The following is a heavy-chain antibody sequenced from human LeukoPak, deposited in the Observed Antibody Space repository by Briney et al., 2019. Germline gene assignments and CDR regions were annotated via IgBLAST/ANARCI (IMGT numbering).Heavy chain of an antibody. Sequence: GASVKVSCKTSGYSFTSYGFSWVRQAPGQRLEWMGWISASSGNTNYAQNLQGRVTLTKDTSTSTAYMELRSLRSDDTAVYYCARDGIGYNYGFPYYWGQGTLVTVSS. J-gene: IGHJ4*02. D-gene: IGHD5-18*01. V-gene: IGHV1-18*01. CDR3: ARDGIGYNYGFPYY. CDR1: GYSFTSYG. CDR2: ISASSGNT.